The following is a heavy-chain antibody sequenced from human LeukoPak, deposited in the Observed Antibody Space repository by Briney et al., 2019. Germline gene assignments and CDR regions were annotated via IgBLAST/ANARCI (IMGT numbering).Heavy chain of an antibody. CDR1: GFTFSSYA. CDR3: AKQIGCCSGGNCYFTY. Sequence: GGSLRLSCAASGFTFSSYAMSWVRQAPGKGLEWVSAISGSGGSTYYADSVKGRFTISRDNSKNTLFLQMNSLRAEDTAVYYCAKQIGCCSGGNCYFTYWGQGTLVTVSS. V-gene: IGHV3-23*01. CDR2: ISGSGGST. D-gene: IGHD2-15*01. J-gene: IGHJ4*02.